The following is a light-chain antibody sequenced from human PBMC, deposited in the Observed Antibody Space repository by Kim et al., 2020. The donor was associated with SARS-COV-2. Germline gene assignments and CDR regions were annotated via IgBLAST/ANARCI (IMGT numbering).Light chain of an antibody. J-gene: IGKJ2*01. Sequence: SASVGDRITITCRASQSISDYLAWYQQKPGKAPKLLIHDVSSLEKGVPSRFSGSGSGTEFTLTISSLQPDDFASYYCQQYKSYPYTFGQGTKLEIK. V-gene: IGKV1-5*01. CDR3: QQYKSYPYT. CDR1: QSISDY. CDR2: DVS.